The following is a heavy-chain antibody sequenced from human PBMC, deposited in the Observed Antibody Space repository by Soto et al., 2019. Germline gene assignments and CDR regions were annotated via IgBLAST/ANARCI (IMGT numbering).Heavy chain of an antibody. J-gene: IGHJ3*02. CDR3: ARDPGREYYDFWSGPRHAFDI. Sequence: GGSLRLSCAASGFTFSSYAMHWVRQAPGKGLEWVAVISYDGSNKYYADSVKGRFTISRDNSKNTLYLQMNSLRAEDTAVYYCARDPGREYYDFWSGPRHAFDIWGQGTMVTVS. CDR2: ISYDGSNK. D-gene: IGHD3-3*01. V-gene: IGHV3-30-3*01. CDR1: GFTFSSYA.